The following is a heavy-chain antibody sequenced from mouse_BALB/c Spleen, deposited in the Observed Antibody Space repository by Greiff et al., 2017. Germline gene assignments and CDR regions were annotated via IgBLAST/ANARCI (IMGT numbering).Heavy chain of an antibody. CDR3: AREDSD. Sequence: EVQLQESGPELMKPGASVKISCKASGYSFTSYYMHWVKQSHGKSLEWIGYIDPFNGGTSYNQKFKGKATLTVDKSSSTAYMHLSSLTSEDSAVYYCAREDSDWGQGTLVTVSA. J-gene: IGHJ3*01. CDR1: GYSFTSYY. CDR2: IDPFNGGT. V-gene: IGHV1S135*01.